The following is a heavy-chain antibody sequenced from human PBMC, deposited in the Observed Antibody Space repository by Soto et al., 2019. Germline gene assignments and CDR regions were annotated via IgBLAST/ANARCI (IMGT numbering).Heavy chain of an antibody. CDR3: AKASVWYPYFDS. CDR1: GFTFRSYA. CDR2: ITYTGVST. Sequence: GGSLRLSCAASGFTFRSYAMSWVRQAPGKGLEWVSSITYTGVSTYYVDSVKGRFTISRDNSKDTLYLQMNSLRAEDTAIYYCAKASVWYPYFDSWGQGTLVTVSS. V-gene: IGHV3-23*01. J-gene: IGHJ4*02. D-gene: IGHD6-13*01.